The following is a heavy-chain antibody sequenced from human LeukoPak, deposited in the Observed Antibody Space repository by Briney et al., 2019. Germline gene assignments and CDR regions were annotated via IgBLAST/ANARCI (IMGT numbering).Heavy chain of an antibody. CDR3: AKVCGSSCYFPES. J-gene: IGHJ5*02. CDR1: GFTFSSYG. Sequence: GGSLRLSCAASGFTFSSYGMHWVRQAPDKGLEWVAFIRYDGSNKYYADSVKGRFTISRDNSKDTLYLQMNSLTAEDTAMYYCAKVCGSSCYFPESWGQGTLVTVSS. D-gene: IGHD2-2*01. V-gene: IGHV3-30*02. CDR2: IRYDGSNK.